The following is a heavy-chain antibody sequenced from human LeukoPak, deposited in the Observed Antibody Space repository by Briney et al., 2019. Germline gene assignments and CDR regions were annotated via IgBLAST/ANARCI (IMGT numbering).Heavy chain of an antibody. V-gene: IGHV1-8*02. J-gene: IGHJ4*02. D-gene: IGHD6-6*01. Sequence: ASVKVSCKASGYTFTSYGISWVRQATGQGLEWMGWMNPNSGNTGYAQKFQGRVTMTRNTSISTAYMELSSLRSEDTAVYYCAKPGSSRGIAGRRPTKYYFDYWGQGTLVTVSS. CDR1: GYTFTSYG. CDR2: MNPNSGNT. CDR3: AKPGSSRGIAGRRPTKYYFDY.